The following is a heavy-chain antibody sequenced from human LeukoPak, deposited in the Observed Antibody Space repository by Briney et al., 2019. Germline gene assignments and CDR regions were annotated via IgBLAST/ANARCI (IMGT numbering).Heavy chain of an antibody. CDR3: ARGGDSSGHFEYFHH. Sequence: GRSLRLSCAASGFIVSGNYMSWVRQAPGKGLEWVSAISSGGSTYYADSVKGRFTISRDNSKNTLYLQMNSLRAEDTAVYYCARGGDSSGHFEYFHHWGQGTLVTVSS. D-gene: IGHD3-22*01. CDR1: GFIVSGNY. J-gene: IGHJ1*01. CDR2: ISSGGST. V-gene: IGHV3-53*01.